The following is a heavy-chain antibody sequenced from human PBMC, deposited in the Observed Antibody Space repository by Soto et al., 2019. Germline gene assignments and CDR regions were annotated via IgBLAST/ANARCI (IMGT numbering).Heavy chain of an antibody. CDR2: FESGGSI. CDR1: GFSVRTIY. J-gene: IGHJ4*02. D-gene: IGHD2-21*02. V-gene: IGHV3-53*01. CDR3: ARAGVTPDFFDY. Sequence: PGGSLRLSCAASGFSVRTIYMSWVRQAPGKGLEWVSVFESGGSIYYADSVKGRFIISRDYAKNTVYLQMNSLTVEDTAVYYCARAGVTPDFFDYWGQGTLVTVLS.